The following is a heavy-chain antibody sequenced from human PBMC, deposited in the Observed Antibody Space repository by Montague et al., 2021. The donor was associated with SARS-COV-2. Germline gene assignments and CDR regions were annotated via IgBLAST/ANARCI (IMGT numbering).Heavy chain of an antibody. J-gene: IGHJ1*01. V-gene: IGHV4-39*02. CDR2: IDYXGNT. Sequence: SETLSLTCTVSPVSDGPIRSSTYSWGWIRQPPGKGLEWIGSIDYXGNTDYNPSLKSRVTMSEDTSKSQLSLRVRSVTAADTAIYYCARDSYSRSWFKYWGQGTPVTVSS. D-gene: IGHD6-13*01. CDR1: PVSDGPIRSSTYS. CDR3: ARDSYSRSWFKY.